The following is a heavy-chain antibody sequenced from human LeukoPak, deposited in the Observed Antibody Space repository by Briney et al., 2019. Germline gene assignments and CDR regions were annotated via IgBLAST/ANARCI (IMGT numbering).Heavy chain of an antibody. CDR1: GFTFSSYG. CDR2: IWYGGSNK. J-gene: IGHJ4*02. CDR3: ARDLSDGEGDY. Sequence: GGSLRLSCAASGFTFSSYGMHWVRQAPGKGLEWVAVIWYGGSNKYYADSVKGRFTISRDNSKNTLYLQMNSLRAEDTAVYYCARDLSDGEGDYWGQGTLVTVSS. V-gene: IGHV3-33*01.